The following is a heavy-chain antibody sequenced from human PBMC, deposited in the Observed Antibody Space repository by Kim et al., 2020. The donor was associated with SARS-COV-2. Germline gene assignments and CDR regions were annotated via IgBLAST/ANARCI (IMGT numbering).Heavy chain of an antibody. D-gene: IGHD3-16*01. CDR1: GFTFSNYA. CDR2: INDNGGAT. J-gene: IGHJ4*02. CDR3: AKADASGRHYFDY. V-gene: IGHV3-23*01. Sequence: GGSLRLSCAASGFTFSNYAMTWVRQAPGQGLDWVSGINDNGGATDYADSVEGRFTISRDNFKNTLYLQMNSLRAEDAAVYYCAKADASGRHYFDYWGQG.